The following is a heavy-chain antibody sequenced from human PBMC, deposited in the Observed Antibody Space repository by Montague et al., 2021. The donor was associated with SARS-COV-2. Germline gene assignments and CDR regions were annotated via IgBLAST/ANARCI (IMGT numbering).Heavy chain of an antibody. J-gene: IGHJ6*02. CDR1: GFTFSNIW. CDR2: IKPDESEK. CDR3: AKNGGAHGLDV. V-gene: IGHV3-7*01. Sequence: SLRLSCAASGFTFSNIWMSWVRQAPGKGLEWVAYIKPDESEKNYVDSVKGRFSISRDNAKNSLYLQIDNLRAEDTAIYYCAKNGGAHGLDVWGQGTSVSVSS. D-gene: IGHD4-23*01.